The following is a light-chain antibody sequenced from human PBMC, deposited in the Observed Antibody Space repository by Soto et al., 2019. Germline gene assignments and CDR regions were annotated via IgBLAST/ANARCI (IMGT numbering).Light chain of an antibody. V-gene: IGKV3-15*01. CDR1: QSVSSN. CDR3: QQYNNWPS. CDR2: GAS. J-gene: IGKJ4*01. Sequence: EIVMTQSPATLSVSPGERATLSCRASQSVSSNLAGYQQKPGQAPRLLIYGASTRATGIPARFSGSGSGTEFTLTISSLQSEDFAVDYCQQYNNWPSFGGGTKVEIK.